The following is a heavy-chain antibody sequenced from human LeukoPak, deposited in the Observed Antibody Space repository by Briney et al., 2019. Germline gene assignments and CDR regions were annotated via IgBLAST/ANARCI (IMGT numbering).Heavy chain of an antibody. D-gene: IGHD5-12*01. V-gene: IGHV3-23*01. CDR3: AKDREGLSSGYDLEYFDY. CDR1: GFTLSNYG. J-gene: IGHJ4*02. CDR2: ISDSGGST. Sequence: GGSLRLSCAASGFTLSNYGMSWVRQAPGKGPEWVSGISDSGGSTNYADSVKGRFTISRDNSKNTLFLQMNSLRAEDTAVYYCAKDREGLSSGYDLEYFDYWGQGTLVTVSS.